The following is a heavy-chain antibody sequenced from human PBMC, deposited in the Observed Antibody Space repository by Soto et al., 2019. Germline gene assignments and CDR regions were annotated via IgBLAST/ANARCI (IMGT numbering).Heavy chain of an antibody. CDR3: AKDRALLWFGESAVFGGMDV. CDR2: ISYDGSNK. Sequence: PGGSLRLSCAASGFTFSSYGMHWVRQAPGKGLEWVAVISYDGSNKYYADSVKGRFTISRDNSKNTLYLQMNSLRAEDTAVYYCAKDRALLWFGESAVFGGMDVWGQGTTVTVSS. D-gene: IGHD3-10*01. V-gene: IGHV3-30*18. J-gene: IGHJ6*02. CDR1: GFTFSSYG.